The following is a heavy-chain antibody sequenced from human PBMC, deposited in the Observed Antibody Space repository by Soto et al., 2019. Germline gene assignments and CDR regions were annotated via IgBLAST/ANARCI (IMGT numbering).Heavy chain of an antibody. J-gene: IGHJ4*02. CDR2: IYYSGST. CDR3: ARPTYNSGSPFDY. D-gene: IGHD1-20*01. CDR1: GGSISSYY. V-gene: IGHV4-59*01. Sequence: PSETLSLTCTVSGGSISSYYWYWIRQPPGKGLEWIGYIYYSGSTNYNPSLKSRVTISVDTSKNQFSLKLSSVTAADTAVYYCARPTYNSGSPFDYWGQGTLVTVSS.